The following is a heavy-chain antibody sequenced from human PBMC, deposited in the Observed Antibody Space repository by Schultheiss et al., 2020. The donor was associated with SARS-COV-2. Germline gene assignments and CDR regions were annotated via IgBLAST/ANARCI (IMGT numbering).Heavy chain of an antibody. J-gene: IGHJ4*02. CDR3: TTEYMIVVVMSLF. CDR1: GFTFSGSA. CDR2: IRSKANSYAT. Sequence: GGSLRLSCAASGFTFSGSAMHWVRQASGKGLEWVGRIRSKANSYATAYAASVKGRFTISRDDSKNTAYLQMNSLKTEDTAVYYCTTEYMIVVVMSLFWGQGTLVTVSS. D-gene: IGHD3-22*01. V-gene: IGHV3-73*01.